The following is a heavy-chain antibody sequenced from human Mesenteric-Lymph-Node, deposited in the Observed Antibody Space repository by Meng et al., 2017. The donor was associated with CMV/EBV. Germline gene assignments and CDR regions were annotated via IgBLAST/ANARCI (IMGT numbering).Heavy chain of an antibody. J-gene: IGHJ4*02. CDR1: GFTFSSYS. V-gene: IGHV3-21*01. D-gene: IGHD2-2*02. CDR3: ARGSVGQLLYPHY. CDR2: ISSSSYI. Sequence: GESLKISCAASGFTFSSYSMNWVRQAPGKGLEWVSSISSSSYIYYADSVKGRFTISRDNAKNSLYLQMNSLRAEDTAVYYCARGSVGQLLYPHYWGQGTLVTVSS.